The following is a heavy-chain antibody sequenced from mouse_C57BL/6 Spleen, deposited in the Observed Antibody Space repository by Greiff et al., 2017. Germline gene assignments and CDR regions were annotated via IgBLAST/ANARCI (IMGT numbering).Heavy chain of an antibody. Sequence: EVMLVESGGDLVKPGGSLKLSCAASGFTFSSYGMSWVRQTPDKRLEWVATISSGGSYTYYPDSVKGRFTISRDNAKNTLYLQLSSLKSEDTAMYYCARHEDYYGNYFGCWGQGTTLTVSS. D-gene: IGHD2-1*01. V-gene: IGHV5-6*02. CDR1: GFTFSSYG. CDR3: ARHEDYYGNYFGC. CDR2: ISSGGSYT. J-gene: IGHJ2*01.